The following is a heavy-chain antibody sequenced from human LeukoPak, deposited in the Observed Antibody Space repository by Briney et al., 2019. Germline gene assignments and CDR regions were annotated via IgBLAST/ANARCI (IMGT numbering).Heavy chain of an antibody. CDR2: INPNSGGT. J-gene: IGHJ4*02. D-gene: IGHD1-26*01. V-gene: IGHV1-2*02. CDR3: ARVAPIPEWELIDY. Sequence: GASVKVSCKASGYTFTGYYMHWVRQAPGQGLEWMGWINPNSGGTNYAQKFQGRVTMTRDTSISTAYMELSRLRSDDTAVYYCARVAPIPEWELIDYWGRGTLVTVSS. CDR1: GYTFTGYY.